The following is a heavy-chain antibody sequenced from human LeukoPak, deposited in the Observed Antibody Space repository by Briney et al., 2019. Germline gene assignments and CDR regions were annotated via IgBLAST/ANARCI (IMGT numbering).Heavy chain of an antibody. CDR1: GGSFSGYY. Sequence: SETLSLTCAVYGGSFSGYYWSWIRQPPGKGLEWIREINHSGSTNYNPSLKSRVTISVDTSKNQFSLKLSSVTAADTAVYYCARSTVVPAAIRLLAFDIWGQGTMVTVSS. CDR3: ARSTVVPAAIRLLAFDI. V-gene: IGHV4-34*01. CDR2: INHSGST. J-gene: IGHJ3*02. D-gene: IGHD2-2*01.